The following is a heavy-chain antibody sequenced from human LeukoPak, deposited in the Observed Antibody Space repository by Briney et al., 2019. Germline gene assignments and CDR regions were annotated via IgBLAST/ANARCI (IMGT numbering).Heavy chain of an antibody. J-gene: IGHJ4*02. Sequence: GESLKISCKGSGYSFTSYLIDWVRQIPGKGLEGVGIIYPGDSDTRYSPSFQGQVTISADKSISTAYLQWSSLKASDTAMYYCARHGAYSSGLGIPYYFDYWGQGNLVTVSS. CDR3: ARHGAYSSGLGIPYYFDY. CDR1: GYSFTSYL. V-gene: IGHV5-51*01. D-gene: IGHD6-19*01. CDR2: IYPGDSDT.